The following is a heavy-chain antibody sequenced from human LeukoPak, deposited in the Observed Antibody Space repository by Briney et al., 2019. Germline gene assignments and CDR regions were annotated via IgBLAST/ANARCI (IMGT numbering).Heavy chain of an antibody. CDR2: ISGSGGST. D-gene: IGHD3-10*01. CDR3: AKGGCGSGSYSYYYYGMDV. CDR1: GFTFSSYA. Sequence: GGSLRLSCAASGFTFSSYAMSWVRQAPGKGLEWVSAISGSGGSTYYADSVKGRFTISRDNSKNTLYLQMNSLRAEDTAVYYCAKGGCGSGSYSYYYYGMDVWGQGTTVTVSS. V-gene: IGHV3-23*01. J-gene: IGHJ6*02.